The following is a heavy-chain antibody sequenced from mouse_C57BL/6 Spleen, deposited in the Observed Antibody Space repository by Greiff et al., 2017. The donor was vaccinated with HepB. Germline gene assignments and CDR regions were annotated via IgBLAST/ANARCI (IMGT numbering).Heavy chain of an antibody. J-gene: IGHJ3*01. CDR1: GFTFTAYY. CDR2: IRNKANGYTT. D-gene: IGHD1-1*01. Sequence: EVMLVESGGGLVQPGGSLSLSCAASGFTFTAYYMSWVRQPPGKALEWLGFIRNKANGYTTEYSASVKGRFTISRDNSQSILYLQMNALRAEDSATYYCARSGYVSSAWFAYWGQVTLVTVSA. CDR3: ARSGYVSSAWFAY. V-gene: IGHV7-3*01.